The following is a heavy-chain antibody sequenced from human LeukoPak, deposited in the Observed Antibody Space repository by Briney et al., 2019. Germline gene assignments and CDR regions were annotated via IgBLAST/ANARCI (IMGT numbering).Heavy chain of an antibody. D-gene: IGHD3-10*01. Sequence: GGSLRLSCAASGFTFSSYAMSWVRQAPGKGLEWVSAISGSGGSTYHADSVKGRFTISRDNSKNTLYLQMNSLRAEDTAVYYCAKCVGSGSYYLDAFDIWGQGTMVTVSS. CDR2: ISGSGGST. CDR1: GFTFSSYA. CDR3: AKCVGSGSYYLDAFDI. V-gene: IGHV3-23*01. J-gene: IGHJ3*02.